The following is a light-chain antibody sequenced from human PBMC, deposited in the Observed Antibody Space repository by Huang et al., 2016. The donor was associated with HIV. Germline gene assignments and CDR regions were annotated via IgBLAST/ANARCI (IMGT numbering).Light chain of an antibody. CDR2: SSS. CDR1: QAIGTY. Sequence: IQLIQSPSSLSASVGDRVTITCRANQAIGTYLAWYQQKPGKAPELLLNSSSTLRSGVPSRFSGGGSGTDFTLTITSLQPEDFASYSCQHLYTFGGGTKVEIK. V-gene: IGKV1-9*01. CDR3: QHLYT. J-gene: IGKJ4*01.